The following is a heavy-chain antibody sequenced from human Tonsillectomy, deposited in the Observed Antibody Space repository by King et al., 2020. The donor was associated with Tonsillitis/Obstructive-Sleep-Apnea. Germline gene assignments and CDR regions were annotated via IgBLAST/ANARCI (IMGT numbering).Heavy chain of an antibody. V-gene: IGHV1-18*01. CDR1: GYTFTSYV. Sequence: QLVQSGAEVKKPGASVKVSCKASGYTFTSYVISWVRQAPGQGLEWMGWISAYNGNTNYAQKLQGRVTMTTDTSTSTVYMDLRSLRSDDTAVYYCATLGKEYYDSSDYPTPERDYYYYYYMDVWGKGTTVTVS. CDR2: ISAYNGNT. J-gene: IGHJ6*03. D-gene: IGHD3-22*01. CDR3: ATLGKEYYDSSDYPTPERDYYYYYYMDV.